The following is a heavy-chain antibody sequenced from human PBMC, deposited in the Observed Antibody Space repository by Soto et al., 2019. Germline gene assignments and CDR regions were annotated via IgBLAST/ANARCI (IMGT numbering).Heavy chain of an antibody. CDR3: AKDSARDGYNPYYFDY. CDR1: GFIFSSYG. Sequence: QVQLVESGGGVVQPGRSLRLSCAASGFIFSSYGMHWVRQAPGKGLEWVAVIWYDGGSVYYADSVKGRFTISRDNSKNTIYLQMNSLRAEDTAIYYCAKDSARDGYNPYYFDYWGRGTLVTVSS. D-gene: IGHD5-12*01. CDR2: IWYDGGSV. J-gene: IGHJ4*01. V-gene: IGHV3-33*06.